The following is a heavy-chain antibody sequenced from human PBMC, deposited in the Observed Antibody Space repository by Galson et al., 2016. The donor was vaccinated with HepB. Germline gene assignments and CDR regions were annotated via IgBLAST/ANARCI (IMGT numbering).Heavy chain of an antibody. D-gene: IGHD6-19*01. CDR2: ISFDGNNK. CDR1: GFTFSSYG. CDR3: AKEIYLWLVFPLDF. Sequence: SLRLSCAASGFTFSSYGMYWVRQAPGKGLEWVAVISFDGNNKYYADSVKGRFTISRDKCTNTLCLQMNSPGFKDTPVYSRAKEIYLWLVFPLDFWGQGTLVTVSS. V-gene: IGHV3-30*18. J-gene: IGHJ4*02.